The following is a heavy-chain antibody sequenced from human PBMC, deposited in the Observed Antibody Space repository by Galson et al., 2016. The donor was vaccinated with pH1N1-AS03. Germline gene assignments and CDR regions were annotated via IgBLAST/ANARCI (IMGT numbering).Heavy chain of an antibody. Sequence: SVKVSCKASGYTFPGYYMHWVRQAPGQGLEWMGWINPNSGGTNYAQKFQGRVTMTRDPSIRTDYMELSRLRSGDTAVYYCAISHPAFDSIGYYYDYWGQGTLVTVSS. CDR2: INPNSGGT. V-gene: IGHV1-2*02. CDR1: GYTFPGYY. D-gene: IGHD3-22*01. J-gene: IGHJ4*02. CDR3: AISHPAFDSIGYYYDY.